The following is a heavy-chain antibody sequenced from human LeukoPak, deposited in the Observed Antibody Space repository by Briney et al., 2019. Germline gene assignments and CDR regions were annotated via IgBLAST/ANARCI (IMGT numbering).Heavy chain of an antibody. D-gene: IGHD1-1*01. J-gene: IGHJ3*02. CDR1: GGSFSGYY. CDR2: INHSGST. Sequence: SETLSLTCAVYGGSFSGYYWSWIRQPPGKGLEWIGEINHSGSTNYNPSLKSRVTISVDRSKNQFSLKLSSVTAADTAVYYCAGYRDAFDIWGQGTMVTVSS. CDR3: AGYRDAFDI. V-gene: IGHV4-34*01.